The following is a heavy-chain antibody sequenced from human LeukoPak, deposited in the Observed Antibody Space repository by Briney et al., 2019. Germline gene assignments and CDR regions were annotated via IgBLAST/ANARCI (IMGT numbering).Heavy chain of an antibody. V-gene: IGHV4-34*01. D-gene: IGHD2-2*01. Sequence: PSETLSLTCAVYGGSFSGYYWSWIRQPPGKGLEWIGEINHSGSTNYNPSLKSRVTISVDTSKNQFSLKLSSVTAADTAVYYCARDVGEYCSSTSCQYYFDYWGKGTWATVSS. CDR2: INHSGST. CDR3: ARDVGEYCSSTSCQYYFDY. CDR1: GGSFSGYY. J-gene: IGHJ4*02.